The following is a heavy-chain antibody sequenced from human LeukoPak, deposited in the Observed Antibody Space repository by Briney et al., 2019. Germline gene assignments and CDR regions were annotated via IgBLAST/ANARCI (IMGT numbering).Heavy chain of an antibody. D-gene: IGHD3-22*01. V-gene: IGHV3-9*01. CDR1: GFTFDDYA. J-gene: IGHJ2*01. Sequence: GGSLRLSCAASGFTFDDYAMHWVRQAPGKGLEWVSGISWNSGSIGYADSVKGRFTISRDNAKNSLYLQMNSLRAEDTAFYYCAKVTTYYYDSTGYKGYFDLWGRGTLVTVSS. CDR2: ISWNSGSI. CDR3: AKVTTYYYDSTGYKGYFDL.